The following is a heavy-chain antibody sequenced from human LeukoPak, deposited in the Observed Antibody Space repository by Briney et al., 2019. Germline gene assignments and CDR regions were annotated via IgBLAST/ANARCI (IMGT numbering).Heavy chain of an antibody. V-gene: IGHV3-30*03. J-gene: IGHJ4*02. D-gene: IGHD2-21*01. Sequence: GGSLRLSCAASGFNFASYATYWVRQAPGRGLEWVASISYDGRDKYYVDSVKGRFFISKDSSMSTLYLDMNSLRPEDTALYYCVRDLYSRSPYFDVWGQGTLVTVSS. CDR3: VRDLYSRSPYFDV. CDR1: GFNFASYA. CDR2: ISYDGRDK.